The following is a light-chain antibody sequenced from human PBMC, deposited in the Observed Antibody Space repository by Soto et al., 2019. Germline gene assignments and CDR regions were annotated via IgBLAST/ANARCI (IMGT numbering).Light chain of an antibody. CDR1: SSDVGGYNY. CDR2: EVT. V-gene: IGLV2-14*01. Sequence: QSVLTQPASVSGSPGQSITISCTGTSSDVGGYNYVSWYQQHPGQVPKLTIYEVTNRPSGVSSRFSGSKSRNTASLTISGLQAEDEADYYCSSYTNSDTWVFGGGTKLTVL. J-gene: IGLJ3*02. CDR3: SSYTNSDTWV.